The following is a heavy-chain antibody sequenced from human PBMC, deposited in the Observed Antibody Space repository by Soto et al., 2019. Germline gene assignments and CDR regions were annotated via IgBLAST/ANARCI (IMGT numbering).Heavy chain of an antibody. D-gene: IGHD1-26*01. CDR2: IYYRGST. J-gene: IGHJ6*02. CDR1: GGSISSHY. CDR3: ARDGREAPGMDV. V-gene: IGHV4-59*11. Sequence: SDTLSLTCTVSGGSISSHYWSWVRQAPGKGLEWIGHIYYRGSTSYNPSLRGRSTISVDTSNNQFSLKLNSVTTADTAVYYCARDGREAPGMDVWGQGTKVTVSS.